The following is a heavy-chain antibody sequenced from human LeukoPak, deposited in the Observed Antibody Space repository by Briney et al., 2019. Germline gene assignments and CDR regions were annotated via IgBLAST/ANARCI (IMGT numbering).Heavy chain of an antibody. D-gene: IGHD6-13*01. CDR2: IYYSGST. CDR1: GGSISSGGYY. Sequence: PSETLSLTCTVSGGSISSGGYYWSWIRQHPGKGLEWIGYIYYSGSTNYNPSLKSRVTISVDTSKNQFSLKLSSVTAADTAVYYCARSFSGGYSSSVGYWGQGTLVTVSS. V-gene: IGHV4-61*08. J-gene: IGHJ4*02. CDR3: ARSFSGGYSSSVGY.